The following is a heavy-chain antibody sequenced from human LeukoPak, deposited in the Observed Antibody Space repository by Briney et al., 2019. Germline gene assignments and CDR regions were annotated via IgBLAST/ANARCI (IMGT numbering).Heavy chain of an antibody. J-gene: IGHJ4*02. CDR3: AKNLLYNWNDETYFDY. CDR2: IRYDGSNK. Sequence: PGGSLRLSCAASGFTFSSYGMHWVRQAPGKGLEWVAFIRYDGSNKYYADSVKGRFTISRDNSKNTLYLQMNSLRAEDTAVYYCAKNLLYNWNDETYFDYWGQGTLVTVSS. CDR1: GFTFSSYG. V-gene: IGHV3-30*02. D-gene: IGHD1-1*01.